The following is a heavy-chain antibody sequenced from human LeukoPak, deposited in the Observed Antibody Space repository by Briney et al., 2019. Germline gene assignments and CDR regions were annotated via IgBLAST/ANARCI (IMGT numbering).Heavy chain of an antibody. CDR2: IYHSGST. D-gene: IGHD4-17*01. CDR3: AVTTVTANLDL. CDR1: GYSISSGYY. Sequence: PSETLSLTCAVSGYSISSGYYWGWIRQAPGKGLEWIGSIYHSGSTYYNPSLKSRVTISVDTSKNQFSLKLSSVTAADTAVYYCAVTTVTANLDLCGRGTLVTVSS. V-gene: IGHV4-38-2*01. J-gene: IGHJ2*01.